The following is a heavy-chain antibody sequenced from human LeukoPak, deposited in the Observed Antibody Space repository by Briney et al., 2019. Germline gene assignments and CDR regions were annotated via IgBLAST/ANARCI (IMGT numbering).Heavy chain of an antibody. V-gene: IGHV3-30*02. D-gene: IGHD6-19*01. CDR2: IRHDGSNK. CDR3: AKDRTPIAVAGIGGFDY. J-gene: IGHJ4*02. CDR1: GFSVSSNY. Sequence: GGSPRLSCAASGFSVSSNYMSWVRQAPGKGLEWVAFIRHDGSNKFYADSVKGRFTISRDNSKSTLYLQMNSLRAEDTAVYYCAKDRTPIAVAGIGGFDYWGQGTLVTVSS.